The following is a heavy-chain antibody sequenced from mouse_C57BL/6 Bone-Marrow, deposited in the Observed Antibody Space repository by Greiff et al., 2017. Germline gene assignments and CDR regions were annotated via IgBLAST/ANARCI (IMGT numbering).Heavy chain of an antibody. CDR1: GFTFSDYG. D-gene: IGHD2-4*01. J-gene: IGHJ3*01. Sequence: EVPGVASGGGLVKPGGSLKLSCAASGFTFSDYGMHWVRQAPEKGLEWVAYISSGSSTLYYADTVTGRFTISRDHAKNTLFLQMTSLRSEDTAMYYCARKDYDLAWFAYWGQGTLVTVSA. V-gene: IGHV5-17*01. CDR3: ARKDYDLAWFAY. CDR2: ISSGSSTL.